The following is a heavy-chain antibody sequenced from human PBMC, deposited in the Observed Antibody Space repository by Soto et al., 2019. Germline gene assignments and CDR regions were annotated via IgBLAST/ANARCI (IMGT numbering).Heavy chain of an antibody. CDR1: GYTFTSYG. J-gene: IGHJ6*03. Sequence: ASVKVSCKASGYTFTSYGISWVRQAPGQGLEWMGWISAYNGNTNYAQKVQGRVTMTTDTSTSMAYMELRSLRSDDTAVYYCARALTSGYYYMDVWGKGTTVTVSS. CDR3: ARALTSGYYYMDV. V-gene: IGHV1-18*01. CDR2: ISAYNGNT.